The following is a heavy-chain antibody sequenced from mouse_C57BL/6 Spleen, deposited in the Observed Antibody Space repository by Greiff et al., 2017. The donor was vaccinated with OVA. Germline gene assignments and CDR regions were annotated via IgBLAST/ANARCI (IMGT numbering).Heavy chain of an antibody. V-gene: IGHV1-69*01. CDR1: GYTFTSYW. Sequence: QVQLQQSGAELVMPGASVKLSCKASGYTFTSYWMHWVKQRPGQGLEWIGEIDPSDSYTNYNQKFKGKSTLTVDKSSSTAYMQLSSLTSEDSAVYYCARGRHGAYWGQGTLVTVSA. D-gene: IGHD6-1*01. CDR2: IDPSDSYT. CDR3: ARGRHGAY. J-gene: IGHJ3*01.